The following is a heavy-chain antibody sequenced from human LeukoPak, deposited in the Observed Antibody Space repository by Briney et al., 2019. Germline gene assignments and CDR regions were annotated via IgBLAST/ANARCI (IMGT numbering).Heavy chain of an antibody. D-gene: IGHD5-24*01. V-gene: IGHV3-21*01. CDR2: ISSGSTYM. Sequence: GGSLRLSCEASAFTLSSYNMNWVRQAPGKGLEWISSISSGSTYMNYADSVKGRFTISRDNAKNSLYLEMNSLRAEDTAVYYCAGDSGDGYVDWGQGTLVTVSS. CDR3: AGDSGDGYVD. CDR1: AFTLSSYN. J-gene: IGHJ4*02.